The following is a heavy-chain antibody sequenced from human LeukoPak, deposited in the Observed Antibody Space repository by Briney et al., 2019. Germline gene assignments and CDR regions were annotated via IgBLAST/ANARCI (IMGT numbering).Heavy chain of an antibody. D-gene: IGHD3-9*01. CDR1: GYTFTSYD. CDR3: ARGGVRGPTLRYFDWFPNWFDP. CDR2: MNPNNGNT. V-gene: IGHV1-8*01. J-gene: IGHJ5*02. Sequence: ASVKVFCKASGYTFTSYDINWVRQPTRQGLEWMGWMNPNNGNTGYAQKFQGRVTMTRNTSISTAYMELSSLRSEDTAVYYCARGGVRGPTLRYFDWFPNWFDPWGQGTLVTVSS.